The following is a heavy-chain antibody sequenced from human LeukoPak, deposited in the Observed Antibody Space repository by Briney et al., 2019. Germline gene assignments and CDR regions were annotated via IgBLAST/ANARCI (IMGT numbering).Heavy chain of an antibody. D-gene: IGHD3-16*01. V-gene: IGHV4-4*07. CDR3: ARSGGSGFQLDS. CDR1: GGSIGPYY. CDR2: SYTTGST. Sequence: PSETLSLTCTVSGGSIGPYYWSWLRQPAGKALEWIGRSYTTGSTNYNPSLKSRVTMSLDTFKNQFSLKLSSVTAADPAVYYCARSGGSGFQLDSWGQGTLVTVSS. J-gene: IGHJ4*02.